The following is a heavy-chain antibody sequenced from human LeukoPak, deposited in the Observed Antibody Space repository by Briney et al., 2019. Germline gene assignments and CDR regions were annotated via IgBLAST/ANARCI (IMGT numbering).Heavy chain of an antibody. Sequence: GGSLRLSCAASGFTFSNYAMSWVRQAPGKGLEWFSAITDSGGDTYYADSVKGRFTISRDNSKNTLDLQMSSLRAEDTAVYYCAKGSASSRPYYFDYWGQGALVTVSS. V-gene: IGHV3-23*01. J-gene: IGHJ4*02. D-gene: IGHD2-15*01. CDR3: AKGSASSRPYYFDY. CDR1: GFTFSNYA. CDR2: ITDSGGDT.